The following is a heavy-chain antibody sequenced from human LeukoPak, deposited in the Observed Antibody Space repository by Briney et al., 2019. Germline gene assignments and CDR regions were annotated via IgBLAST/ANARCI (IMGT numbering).Heavy chain of an antibody. CDR3: VRGKGTTRDAFDL. V-gene: IGHV3-20*01. Sequence: GGSLRLSGAASEFTFEDNGMSWVGGIPGKGLDGISSITWNGGSADYADSVKGRFTISRDSARNSLYLQMNSLRVEDTALYRCVRGKGTTRDAFDLWGQGTMVTVSS. D-gene: IGHD1-7*01. CDR2: ITWNGGSA. CDR1: EFTFEDNG. J-gene: IGHJ3*01.